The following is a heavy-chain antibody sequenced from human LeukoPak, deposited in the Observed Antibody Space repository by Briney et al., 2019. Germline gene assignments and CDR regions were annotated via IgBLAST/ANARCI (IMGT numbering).Heavy chain of an antibody. J-gene: IGHJ5*02. V-gene: IGHV1-69*04. CDR1: GGTFSSYA. CDR2: IIPILGIA. CDR3: ARDGYCSGGSCYVPLNWFDP. D-gene: IGHD2-15*01. Sequence: SVKVSCKASGGTFSSYAISWVRQAPGQGLEWMGRIIPILGIANYAQKFQGRVTITADKSTSTAYMELSSLRSEDTAVYYCARDGYCSGGSCYVPLNWFDPWGQGTLVTVSS.